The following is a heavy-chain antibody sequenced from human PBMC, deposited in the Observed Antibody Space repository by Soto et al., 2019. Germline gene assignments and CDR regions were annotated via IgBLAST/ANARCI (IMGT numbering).Heavy chain of an antibody. CDR1: GFSISSGNY. Sequence: SETLSLTCSVSGFSISSGNYWGWIRKHPGKGLEWIGSVYHGGNTYYNPSLKSRVSISIDLSKNQFSLKLTSVTAADTAAYYCARARWYDAFNVWGQGTVVTVSS. CDR3: ARARWYDAFNV. D-gene: IGHD2-15*01. V-gene: IGHV4-38-2*02. CDR2: VYHGGNT. J-gene: IGHJ3*01.